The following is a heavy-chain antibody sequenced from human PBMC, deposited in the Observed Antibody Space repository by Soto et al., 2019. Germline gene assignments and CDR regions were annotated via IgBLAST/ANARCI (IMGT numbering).Heavy chain of an antibody. J-gene: IGHJ6*02. V-gene: IGHV3-23*01. CDR2: ISGSGGST. Sequence: LRLSCAASGFTFSSYAMSWVRQAPGKGLEWVSAISGSGGSTYYADSVKGRFTISRDNSKNTLYLQMNSLRAEDTAVYYCAKVADTAMVYGESYYYGMDVWGQGTTVTVSS. CDR1: GFTFSSYA. CDR3: AKVADTAMVYGESYYYGMDV. D-gene: IGHD5-18*01.